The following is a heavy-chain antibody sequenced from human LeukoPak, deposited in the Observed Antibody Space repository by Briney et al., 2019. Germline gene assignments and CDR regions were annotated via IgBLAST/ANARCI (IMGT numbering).Heavy chain of an antibody. CDR1: GFTLSSYE. CDR2: IDYDGGSG. J-gene: IGHJ1*01. CDR3: TRNSGWYGLS. D-gene: IGHD6-19*01. V-gene: IGHV3-23*01. Sequence: SGGSLRLSCTVSGFTLSSYEMSWIRQAPGKGLEWVSSIDYDGGSGHYADSVKGRFTISRDNSNNPLFLHLNSLRGEDTAVYYCTRNSGWYGLSWGQGTLVTVSS.